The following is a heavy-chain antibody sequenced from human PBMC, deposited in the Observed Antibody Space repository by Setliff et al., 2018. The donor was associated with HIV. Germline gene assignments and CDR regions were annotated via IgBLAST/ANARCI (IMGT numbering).Heavy chain of an antibody. CDR3: THRRRDGFIPY. J-gene: IGHJ4*02. D-gene: IGHD2-21*01. Sequence: TLSLTCTVSGGSISNYYWSWIRQPPGKALEWLALIYWDDDKRYSPSLESRLTITKDTSKNQVVLTMTNMVSVDTATYYCTHRRRDGFIPYWGQGTRVTVSS. CDR1: GGSISNYY. V-gene: IGHV2-5*08. CDR2: IYWDDDK.